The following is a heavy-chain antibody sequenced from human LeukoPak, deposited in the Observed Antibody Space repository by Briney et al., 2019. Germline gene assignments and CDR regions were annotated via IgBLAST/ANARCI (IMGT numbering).Heavy chain of an antibody. V-gene: IGHV3-23*01. CDR1: GFTFSGYA. J-gene: IGHJ4*02. D-gene: IGHD2-2*01. Sequence: QPGGSLGLSCAASGFTFSGYAMSWVRQAPGKGLEWVSAISGSGGSTYYADSVKGRFTISRDNSKNTLYLQMNSLRAEDTAVYYCAKDSLSQYCSSTSCRFDYWGQGTLVTVSS. CDR2: ISGSGGST. CDR3: AKDSLSQYCSSTSCRFDY.